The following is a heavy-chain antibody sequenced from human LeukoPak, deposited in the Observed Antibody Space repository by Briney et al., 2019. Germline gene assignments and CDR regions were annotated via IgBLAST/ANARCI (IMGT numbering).Heavy chain of an antibody. J-gene: IGHJ6*03. D-gene: IGHD5-18*01. CDR1: GYTFTGYY. CDR3: ARVDTAPVNYYSYMDV. Sequence: GASVKVSCKASGYTFTGYYMHWVRQAPGQGLEWMGWINPNSGGTNYAQKFQGRVTMTRDTSISTAYMELSRLRSDDTAVYYCARVDTAPVNYYSYMDVWGKGTTVTVSS. CDR2: INPNSGGT. V-gene: IGHV1-2*02.